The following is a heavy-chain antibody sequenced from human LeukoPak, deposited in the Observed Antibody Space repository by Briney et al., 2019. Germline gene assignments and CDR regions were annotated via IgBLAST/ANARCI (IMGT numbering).Heavy chain of an antibody. CDR3: ARHPEPHYYDSSGYYYDY. D-gene: IGHD3-22*01. CDR1: GYSFTSYW. Sequence: GESLKISCKGSGYSFTSYWIGWVRQMPGKGLEWMGIIYPGDSDTRYSPSFQGQGTISADKSISTAYLQWSSLKASDTAMYYCARHPEPHYYDSSGYYYDYWGQGTLVTVSS. CDR2: IYPGDSDT. J-gene: IGHJ4*02. V-gene: IGHV5-51*01.